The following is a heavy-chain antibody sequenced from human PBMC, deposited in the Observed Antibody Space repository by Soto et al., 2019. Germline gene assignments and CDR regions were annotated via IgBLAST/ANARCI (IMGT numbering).Heavy chain of an antibody. CDR3: VRDYQNF. J-gene: IGHJ4*02. D-gene: IGHD3-16*02. CDR1: GFTFSSFW. Sequence: EVQLVESGGGLVQPGGSLRLSCAASGFTFSSFWMTWVRQAPGKGLEWVASIKEDGSERNYVDSVKDRFTISRDNAKNSVYLQMNNLRAEDTAVYYCVRDYQNFWGQGTLVTVSS. CDR2: IKEDGSER. V-gene: IGHV3-7*01.